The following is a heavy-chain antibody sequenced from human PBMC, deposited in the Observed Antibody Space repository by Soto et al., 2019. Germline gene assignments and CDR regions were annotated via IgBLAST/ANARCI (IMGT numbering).Heavy chain of an antibody. V-gene: IGHV4-30-4*01. CDR1: GGSISNGKYY. J-gene: IGHJ5*02. CDR3: ARRYVGGSYPNGFDP. D-gene: IGHD2-15*01. Sequence: SETLSLTCTVSGGSISNGKYYWSWIRQAPGKGLEWLGYIYFTGDTYYNPSLKSRLMISRDTSKNQFSLSLRSVTVADTAVYYCARRYVGGSYPNGFDPWGQGTLVTVSS. CDR2: IYFTGDT.